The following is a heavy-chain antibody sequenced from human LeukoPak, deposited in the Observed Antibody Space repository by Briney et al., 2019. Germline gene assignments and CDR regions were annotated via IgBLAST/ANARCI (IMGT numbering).Heavy chain of an antibody. CDR1: GGSFSGYY. CDR2: INHSGST. D-gene: IGHD3-16*02. V-gene: IGHV4-34*01. J-gene: IGHJ4*02. CDR3: ARTLMITFGGVIVLYYFDY. Sequence: SETLSLTCAVYGGSFSGYYWSWIRQPPGKGLDWIGEINHSGSTNYNPSLKSRVTISVDTSKNQFSLKLSSVTAADTAVYYCARTLMITFGGVIVLYYFDYWGQGTLVTVSS.